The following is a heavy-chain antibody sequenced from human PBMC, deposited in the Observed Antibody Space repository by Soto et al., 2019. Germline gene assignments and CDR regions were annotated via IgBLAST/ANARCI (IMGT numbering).Heavy chain of an antibody. V-gene: IGHV4-39*01. Sequence: SETLSLTCTVSGGSISSSSYYWGWIRQPPGKGLEWIGSIYYSGSTYYNPSFKSRVTISVDTSKNQFSLKLSSVTAADTAVYYCARHVTYYDILTGFDYWGQGTLVTVSS. CDR1: GGSISSSSYY. D-gene: IGHD3-9*01. CDR3: ARHVTYYDILTGFDY. J-gene: IGHJ4*02. CDR2: IYYSGST.